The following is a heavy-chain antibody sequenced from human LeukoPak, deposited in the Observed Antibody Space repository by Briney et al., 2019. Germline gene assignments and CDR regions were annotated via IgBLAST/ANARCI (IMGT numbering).Heavy chain of an antibody. J-gene: IGHJ4*02. CDR1: GFTFSSYA. CDR2: IPGSGVDT. CDR3: AKEVGMYGTPTLDF. V-gene: IGHV3-23*01. D-gene: IGHD1/OR15-1a*01. Sequence: GGSLRLSCAASGFTFSSYAMSWVRQAPGGGLEWVSGIPGSGVDTFYADSVKGRFTISRDNSKNTLFLQMNSLRAEDTAVYYCAKEVGMYGTPTLDFWGQGTVVTVSS.